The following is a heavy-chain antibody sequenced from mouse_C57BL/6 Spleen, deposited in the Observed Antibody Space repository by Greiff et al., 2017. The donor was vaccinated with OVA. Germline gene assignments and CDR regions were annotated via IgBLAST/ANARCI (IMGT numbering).Heavy chain of an antibody. J-gene: IGHJ1*03. CDR1: GYSITSGYD. Sequence: EVQLQESGPGMVKPSQSLSLTCTVTGYSITSGYDWHWIRHFPGNKLEWMGYISYSGSTNYNPSLKSRISITHDTSKNHFFLKLNSVTTEDTATYYCARGGTGTGYFDVWGTGTTVTVSS. CDR2: ISYSGST. V-gene: IGHV3-1*01. D-gene: IGHD4-1*01. CDR3: ARGGTGTGYFDV.